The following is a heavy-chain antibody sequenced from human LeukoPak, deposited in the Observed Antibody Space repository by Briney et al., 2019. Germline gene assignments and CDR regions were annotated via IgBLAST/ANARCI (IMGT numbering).Heavy chain of an antibody. V-gene: IGHV4-59*12. Sequence: SETLSLTCTVSGGSISSYHWSWIRQPPGKGLEWNGSIYYSGSTYYSPSLKSRVTISVDTSKNQFSLKLSSVTAADTAVYYCARVSLATIYSVDYWGQGTLVTVSS. D-gene: IGHD5-24*01. J-gene: IGHJ4*02. CDR3: ARVSLATIYSVDY. CDR2: IYYSGST. CDR1: GGSISSYH.